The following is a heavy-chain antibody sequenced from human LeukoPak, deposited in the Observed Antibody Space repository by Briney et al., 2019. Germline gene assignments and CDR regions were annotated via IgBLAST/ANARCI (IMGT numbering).Heavy chain of an antibody. CDR2: IYYSGST. CDR3: ARGLWFGESRRSPTDS. CDR1: GGSISSSSYY. D-gene: IGHD3-10*01. Sequence: PSETLSLTCTVSGGSISSSSYYWGWIRQPPGKGLEWIGSIYYSGSTYYNPSLKSRVTISVDTSKNQFSLKLSSVTAADTAVYYCARGLWFGESRRSPTDSWGQGALVTVS. J-gene: IGHJ4*02. V-gene: IGHV4-39*07.